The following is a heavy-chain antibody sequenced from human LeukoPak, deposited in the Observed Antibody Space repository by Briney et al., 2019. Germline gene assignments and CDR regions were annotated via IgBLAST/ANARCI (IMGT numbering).Heavy chain of an antibody. Sequence: GRTLGLSCAACGFPFSSYEMNWVRQASAKGLEGVTYFSSSSDYTHYADSVKGRFTISRDNANKSLYLQMDSLRADDTAVYYCAGPTCLRGGYCSTNFWGQGTLVTVSS. V-gene: IGHV3-48*03. CDR2: FSSSSDYT. J-gene: IGHJ4*02. CDR3: AGPTCLRGGYCSTNF. D-gene: IGHD2-2*01. CDR1: GFPFSSYE.